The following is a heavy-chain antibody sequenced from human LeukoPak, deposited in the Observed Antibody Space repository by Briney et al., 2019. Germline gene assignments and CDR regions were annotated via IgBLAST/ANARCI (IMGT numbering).Heavy chain of an antibody. CDR2: ISSSSSYI. CDR1: GFTFSSYS. Sequence: PGGSLRLSCAASGFTFSSYSMNWVRQAPGKGLEWVSSISSSSSYIYYADSVKGRFTISRDNSKNTLYLQMNSLRAEDTAVYYCAKEGYYYDSSGYYPLYFDYWGQGTLVTVSS. J-gene: IGHJ4*02. CDR3: AKEGYYYDSSGYYPLYFDY. V-gene: IGHV3-21*04. D-gene: IGHD3-22*01.